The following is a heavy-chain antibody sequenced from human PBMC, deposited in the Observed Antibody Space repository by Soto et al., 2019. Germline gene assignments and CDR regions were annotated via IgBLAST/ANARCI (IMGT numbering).Heavy chain of an antibody. J-gene: IGHJ3*02. D-gene: IGHD5-12*01. V-gene: IGHV1-18*01. CDR1: GYTFTSYG. CDR2: ISAYNGNT. Sequence: ASVKVSCKASGYTFTSYGMSWVRQAPGQGLEWMGWISAYNGNTNYAQKLQGRVTMTTDTSTSTAYMELRSLRSEDTAVYYCARAYSCYDPTLDFDAFDIWGQGTMVTVSS. CDR3: ARAYSCYDPTLDFDAFDI.